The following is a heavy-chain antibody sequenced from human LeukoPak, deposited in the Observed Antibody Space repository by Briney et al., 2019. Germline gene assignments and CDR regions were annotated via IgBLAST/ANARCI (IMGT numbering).Heavy chain of an antibody. D-gene: IGHD2-15*01. V-gene: IGHV3-30-3*01. CDR2: ISYDGSNK. Sequence: SGGSLRLSCAASGFTFSSYAMHWVRQAPGKGLEWVAVISYDGSNKYYADSVKGRSTISRDNSKNTLYLQMNSLRAEDTAVYYCARGIVVVAAKGELLDYWGQGTLVTVSS. CDR1: GFTFSSYA. CDR3: ARGIVVVAAKGELLDY. J-gene: IGHJ4*02.